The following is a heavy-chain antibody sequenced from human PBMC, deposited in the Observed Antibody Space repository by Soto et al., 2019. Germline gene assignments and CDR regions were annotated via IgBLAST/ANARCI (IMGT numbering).Heavy chain of an antibody. J-gene: IGHJ3*02. V-gene: IGHV3-23*01. CDR2: ISGSGGST. CDR3: AKDFGYNYGYDAFDI. D-gene: IGHD5-18*01. CDR1: GFTFSSYA. Sequence: GGSLRLSCAASGFTFSSYAMSWVRQAPGKGLEWVSGISGSGGSTYYVDSVKGRFTISRDNSKNTLYLQMNNLRAEDTAVYYCAKDFGYNYGYDAFDIWGQGTMVNVSS.